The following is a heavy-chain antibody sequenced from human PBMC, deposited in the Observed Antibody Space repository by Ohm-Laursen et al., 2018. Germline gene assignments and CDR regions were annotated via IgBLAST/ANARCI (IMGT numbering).Heavy chain of an antibody. Sequence: GASVKVSCKASGYTFTGYYMHWVRQAPGQGLEWMGWINPNSGGTNYAQKFQGRVTMTRDTSISTAYMELSRLRSDDTAVYYCARSALVVTADYYYGMDVWGQGTTVTVSS. D-gene: IGHD2-21*02. J-gene: IGHJ6*02. CDR1: GYTFTGYY. CDR3: ARSALVVTADYYYGMDV. V-gene: IGHV1-2*02. CDR2: INPNSGGT.